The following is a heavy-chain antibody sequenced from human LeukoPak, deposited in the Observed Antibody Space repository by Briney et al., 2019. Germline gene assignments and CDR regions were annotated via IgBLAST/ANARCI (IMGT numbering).Heavy chain of an antibody. Sequence: ASVKVSCKASGGTFSSYAISWVRQAPGQGLEWMGRIIPIFGTANYAQKFQGRVTITTDESTSTAYMELSSLRSEDTTVYYCARAQSRNVLRYFDWSATSFDYWGQGTLVTVSS. CDR1: GGTFSSYA. D-gene: IGHD3-9*01. CDR3: ARAQSRNVLRYFDWSATSFDY. CDR2: IIPIFGTA. V-gene: IGHV1-69*05. J-gene: IGHJ4*02.